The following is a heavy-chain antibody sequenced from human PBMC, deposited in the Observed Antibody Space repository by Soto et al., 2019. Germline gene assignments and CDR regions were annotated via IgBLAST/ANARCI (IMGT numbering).Heavy chain of an antibody. CDR2: INPNSGGT. CDR1: GYTFTGYY. J-gene: IGHJ6*02. D-gene: IGHD1-20*01. Sequence: ASVKVSCKASGYTFTGYYMHWVRQAPGQGLEWMGWINPNSGGTNYAQKFQGWVTMTRDTSISTAYMELSRLRSDDTAVYYCAISNWNNYYYYYGMDVWGQGTTVTVS. CDR3: AISNWNNYYYYYGMDV. V-gene: IGHV1-2*04.